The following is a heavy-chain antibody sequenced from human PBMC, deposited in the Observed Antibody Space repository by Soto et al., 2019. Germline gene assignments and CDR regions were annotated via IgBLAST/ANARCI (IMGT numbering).Heavy chain of an antibody. Sequence: PGGSLRLSCAASGFTFSSYWMHWVRQAPGKGLVWVSRINSDGSSTSYADSVKGRFTISRDNAKNTLYLQMNSLRAEDTAVYYCARDPIPRSVGFDWLLSARNNNWFDPWGQGTLVTVSS. D-gene: IGHD3-9*01. CDR1: GFTFSSYW. J-gene: IGHJ5*02. V-gene: IGHV3-74*01. CDR3: ARDPIPRSVGFDWLLSARNNNWFDP. CDR2: INSDGSST.